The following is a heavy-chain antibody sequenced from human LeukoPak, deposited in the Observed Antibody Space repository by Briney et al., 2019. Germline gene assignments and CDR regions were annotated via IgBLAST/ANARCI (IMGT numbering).Heavy chain of an antibody. CDR2: IGSSRSSI. CDR1: GFTFSSYS. D-gene: IGHD3-3*01. V-gene: IGHV3-21*01. J-gene: IGHJ5*02. Sequence: GGSLRLSCAASGFTFSSYSMNWVRQAPGKGLEWVSSIGSSRSSIYYADSVKGRFTISRDNAKNSLYLQMNSLRAEDTAVYYCARDLDPGKYYDFWSGYSSTALWFDPWGQGTLVTVSS. CDR3: ARDLDPGKYYDFWSGYSSTALWFDP.